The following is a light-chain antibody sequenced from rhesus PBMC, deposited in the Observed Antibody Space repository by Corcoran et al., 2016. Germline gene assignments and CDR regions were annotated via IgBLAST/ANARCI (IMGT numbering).Light chain of an antibody. CDR2: AAF. V-gene: IGKV1S12*01. CDR1: QYIYSH. J-gene: IGKJ1*01. CDR3: QHYYNNPRT. Sequence: DIQMTQSPSALSASVGDRVTIPCRASQYIYSHLAWYQQKPGKAPKLLIYAAFNLQSGIPSRFSGNKSGKAFTLTISSLQTEDSAAYYCQHYYNNPRTCGQGTKVEVK.